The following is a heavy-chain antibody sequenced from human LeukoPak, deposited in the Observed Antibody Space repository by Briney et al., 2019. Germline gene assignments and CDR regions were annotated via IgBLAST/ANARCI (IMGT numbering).Heavy chain of an antibody. CDR1: GFTVSSNY. Sequence: GGSLRLSCAASGFTVSSNYMSWVRQAPGKGLEWVSVIYSGGSTYYADSVKGRFTISRDNSKNTLYLQMNSLRVEDTAVYYCAKGGAGAGPYYFDYWGQGTLVTVSA. CDR2: IYSGGST. V-gene: IGHV3-53*01. J-gene: IGHJ4*02. CDR3: AKGGAGAGPYYFDY. D-gene: IGHD6-13*01.